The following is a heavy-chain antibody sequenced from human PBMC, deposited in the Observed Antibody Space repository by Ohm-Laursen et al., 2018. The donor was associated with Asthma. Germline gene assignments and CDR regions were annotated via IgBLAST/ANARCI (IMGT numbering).Heavy chain of an antibody. CDR2: MSYDGSNK. CDR1: GFNFSSSA. V-gene: IGHV3-30-3*01. D-gene: IGHD5-18*01. J-gene: IGHJ4*02. Sequence: SLRLSCAASGFNFSSSAMHWVRQAPGKGLEWVAVMSYDGSNKYHADSVKGRFTISRNNSRNTLFLLMNTLRPEDTAVYFCARGHGGIQRWLSYQCDNWGQGTLVTVSS. CDR3: ARGHGGIQRWLSYQCDN.